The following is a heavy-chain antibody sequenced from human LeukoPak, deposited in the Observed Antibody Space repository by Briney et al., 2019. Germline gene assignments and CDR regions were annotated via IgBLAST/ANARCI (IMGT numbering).Heavy chain of an antibody. Sequence: PSETLSLTCTVSGGSISSSSYYWGWIRQPPGKGLEWIGSIYYSGSTYYSPSLKSRVTISVDTSKNQFSLKLSSVTAADTAVYYCARHGSRGFMVRGVTNPLDYWGQGTLVTVSS. J-gene: IGHJ4*02. CDR2: IYYSGST. V-gene: IGHV4-39*01. CDR1: GGSISSSSYY. D-gene: IGHD3-10*01. CDR3: ARHGSRGFMVRGVTNPLDY.